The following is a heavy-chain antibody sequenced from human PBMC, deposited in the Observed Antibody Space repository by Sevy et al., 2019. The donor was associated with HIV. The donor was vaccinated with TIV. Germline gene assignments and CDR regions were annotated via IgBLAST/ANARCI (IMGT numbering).Heavy chain of an antibody. J-gene: IGHJ6*02. Sequence: GGSLRLSCAASGFTVSSNYMSWVRQAPGKGLEWVSVIYSGGSTYYADSVKGRFTISRDNSKYTLYLQMNSLRAEDTAVYYCARDRQDRYYYYGMDVWGQGTTVTVSS. CDR2: IYSGGST. V-gene: IGHV3-53*01. CDR1: GFTVSSNY. CDR3: ARDRQDRYYYYGMDV. D-gene: IGHD6-6*01.